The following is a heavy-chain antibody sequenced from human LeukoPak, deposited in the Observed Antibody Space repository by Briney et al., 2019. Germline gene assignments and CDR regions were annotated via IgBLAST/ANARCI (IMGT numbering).Heavy chain of an antibody. D-gene: IGHD3-22*01. CDR2: IYYSGNT. Sequence: SETLSLTCTVSGGSISGRSYYWGWIRQPPGKGLEWIGRIYYSGNTYYNPSLKSRVTISVDTSKNQFSLKLSSVTAADSAIYYCARHNYDSSGYQFWGQGTLVTVSS. CDR1: GGSISGRSYY. CDR3: ARHNYDSSGYQF. V-gene: IGHV4-39*01. J-gene: IGHJ4*02.